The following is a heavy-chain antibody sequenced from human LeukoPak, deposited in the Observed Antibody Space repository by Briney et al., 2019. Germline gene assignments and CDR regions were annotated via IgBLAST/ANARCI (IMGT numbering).Heavy chain of an antibody. D-gene: IGHD6-19*01. J-gene: IGHJ4*02. V-gene: IGHV3-74*01. CDR2: INSDGTST. CDR1: GSTISANY. Sequence: GGSLRLSCAVSGSTISANYMHWIRQAPGKGLVWVSRINSDGTSTTYADSVRGRFTISRDNAKNMLYLQMNSLRAEDTAMYYCLMYTNGWNWGQGALVTVSS. CDR3: LMYTNGWN.